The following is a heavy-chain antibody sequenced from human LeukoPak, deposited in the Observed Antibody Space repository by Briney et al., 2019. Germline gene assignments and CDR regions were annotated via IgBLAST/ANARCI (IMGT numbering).Heavy chain of an antibody. CDR2: INPNSGGT. D-gene: IGHD3-10*01. J-gene: IGHJ4*02. Sequence: ASVKVSCKASGYTFTGYYMHWVRQAPGQGLEWMGWINPNSGGTNYAQKFQGRVTMTRDTSISTAYMELSRLRSDDTAVYYCARALLGQWSMVRGRFDYWGQGTLVTVSS. CDR3: ARALLGQWSMVRGRFDY. V-gene: IGHV1-2*02. CDR1: GYTFTGYY.